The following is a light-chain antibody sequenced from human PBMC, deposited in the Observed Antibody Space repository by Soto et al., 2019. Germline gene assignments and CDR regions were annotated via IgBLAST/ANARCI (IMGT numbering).Light chain of an antibody. CDR1: QGISSY. CDR2: AAS. J-gene: IGKJ1*01. V-gene: IGKV1-9*01. CDR3: QQYKSYSWT. Sequence: DIQLTQCPSFLSASGGDGVTITCRASQGISSYLAWYQQKPGKTPKHLISAASTLQSGVPSRFSGSGSGTEFTLTISSLQPDDFATYYCQQYKSYSWTFGQGTKVDI.